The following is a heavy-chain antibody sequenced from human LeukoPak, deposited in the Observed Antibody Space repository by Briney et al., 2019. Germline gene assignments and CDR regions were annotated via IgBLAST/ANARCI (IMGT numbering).Heavy chain of an antibody. CDR3: AKDLMTRRDYYYYYGMDV. V-gene: IGHV3-74*01. J-gene: IGHJ6*02. Sequence: PGGSLRLSCAASRFSFSNYWMHWVRQAPGKGLVWVSRVKSDGSNPSYADSVKGRFTISRDNSKNTLYLQMNSLRAEDTAVYYCAKDLMTRRDYYYYYGMDVWGQGTTVTVSS. CDR2: VKSDGSNP. CDR1: RFSFSNYW.